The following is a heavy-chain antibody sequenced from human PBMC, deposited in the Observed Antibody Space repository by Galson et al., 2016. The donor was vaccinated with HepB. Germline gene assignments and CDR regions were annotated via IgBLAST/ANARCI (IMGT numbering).Heavy chain of an antibody. CDR2: VYFTGTT. D-gene: IGHD3-22*01. Sequence: SETLSLTCNVSGGSLRSYYWNWIRQPPGKGLEWIGYVYFTGTTNYTPSLKTPLPISADTSKNQFSLKVDSLTAADTAVDYCARGHRYYYDIGYFDYWGQGRLVTVSS. CDR1: GGSLRSYY. CDR3: ARGHRYYYDIGYFDY. J-gene: IGHJ4*02. V-gene: IGHV4-59*01.